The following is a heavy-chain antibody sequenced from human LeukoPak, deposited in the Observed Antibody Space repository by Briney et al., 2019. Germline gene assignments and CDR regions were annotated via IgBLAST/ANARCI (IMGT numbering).Heavy chain of an antibody. CDR1: GFTFSSYG. CDR3: ATNMEDILLFDY. J-gene: IGHJ4*02. Sequence: GGSLRLSCAASGFTFSSYGMHWVRQAPGKGLEWVAFIRYDGSNKYYADSVKGRFTISRDNSKNTLYLQMNSLRAEDTAVYYCATNMEDILLFDYWGQGTLVTVSS. CDR2: IRYDGSNK. D-gene: IGHD2/OR15-2a*01. V-gene: IGHV3-30*02.